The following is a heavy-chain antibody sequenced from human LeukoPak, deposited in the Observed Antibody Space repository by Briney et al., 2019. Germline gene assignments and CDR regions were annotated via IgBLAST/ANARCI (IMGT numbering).Heavy chain of an antibody. CDR2: IRFDGSNK. Sequence: GGSLRLSCAASGFTFSNYGMHWVRQAPGKGLEWVAFIRFDGSNKYYADSVKGRFTISRDNSKNTLYLQMNSLRAEDTAVYYCARDRVYYYYMDVWGKGTTVTVSS. V-gene: IGHV3-30*02. J-gene: IGHJ6*03. CDR3: ARDRVYYYYMDV. CDR1: GFTFSNYG.